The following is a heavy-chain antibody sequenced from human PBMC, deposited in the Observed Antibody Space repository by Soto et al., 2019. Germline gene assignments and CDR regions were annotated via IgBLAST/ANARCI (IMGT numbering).Heavy chain of an antibody. CDR3: ARELPPDL. J-gene: IGHJ5*02. Sequence: PGGSLRLSCAASGFTVSSKYMNWVRQAPGKGLEWVSIIWSAGLTYYADSVRGRFTISRDISKSILFLQTNNLRAEDSAIYYCARELPPDLWGQGTLVTVSS. V-gene: IGHV3-53*01. CDR2: IWSAGLT. CDR1: GFTVSSKY. D-gene: IGHD2-15*01.